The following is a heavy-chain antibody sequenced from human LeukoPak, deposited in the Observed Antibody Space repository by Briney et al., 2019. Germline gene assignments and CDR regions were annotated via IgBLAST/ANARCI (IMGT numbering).Heavy chain of an antibody. CDR1: GFTFSSAW. CDR2: IKSKTDGGTT. J-gene: IGHJ4*02. Sequence: GGSLRLSCAASGFTFSSAWMSWVRQAPGKGLEWVGRIKSKTDGGTTDYAAPVKGRFTISRDDSKNTLYLQMNSLKTEDTAVYYCTTEVIVVVTATDDYWGQGTLLTVSS. D-gene: IGHD2-21*02. CDR3: TTEVIVVVTATDDY. V-gene: IGHV3-15*01.